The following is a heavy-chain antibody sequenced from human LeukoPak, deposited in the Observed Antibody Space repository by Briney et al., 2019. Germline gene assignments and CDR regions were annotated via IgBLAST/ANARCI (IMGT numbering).Heavy chain of an antibody. J-gene: IGHJ5*02. D-gene: IGHD2-8*01. CDR2: IIPIFGTA. CDR1: GGTFSSYA. Sequence: GASVKVSCKASGGTFSSYAISWVRQAPGQGLEWMGGIIPIFGTANYAQKFQGRVTITTDESTSTAYMELSSLRPEDTAVYYCARGFVYARYDNWFDPWGQGTLVTVSS. CDR3: ARGFVYARYDNWFDP. V-gene: IGHV1-69*05.